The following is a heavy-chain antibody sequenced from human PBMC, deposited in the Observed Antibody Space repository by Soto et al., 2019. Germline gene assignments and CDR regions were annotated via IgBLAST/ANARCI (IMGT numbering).Heavy chain of an antibody. D-gene: IGHD3-10*01. CDR2: INAANGDT. J-gene: IGHJ4*02. V-gene: IGHV1-3*01. CDR3: ARKDYYGAGVYYFDH. Sequence: ASVKVSCKASGYTFTSYPMHWVRQAPGQRLEWMGWINAANGDTGYSQKFHDWVTFTRDTSATTVYMELSSLTSEDTAVYYCARKDYYGAGVYYFDHWGQGTLVTVSS. CDR1: GYTFTSYP.